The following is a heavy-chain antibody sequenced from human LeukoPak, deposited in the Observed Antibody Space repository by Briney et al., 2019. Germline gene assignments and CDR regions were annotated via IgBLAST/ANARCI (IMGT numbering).Heavy chain of an antibody. D-gene: IGHD3-16*01. J-gene: IGHJ4*02. CDR2: INLDGSES. CDR1: GFTFSAYS. Sequence: GGSLRLSCAASGFTFSAYSMTWVRQAPGKGLEWVANINLDGSESYHVDSVRGRFTVSRDNAKNSLYLQMNSLTDEDTAVYFCARGPSSGNALKFWGQGTLVTVSS. CDR3: ARGPSSGNALKF. V-gene: IGHV3-7*04.